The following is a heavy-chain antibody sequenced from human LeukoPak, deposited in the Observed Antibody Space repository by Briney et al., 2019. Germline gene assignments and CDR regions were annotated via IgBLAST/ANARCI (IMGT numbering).Heavy chain of an antibody. CDR2: IYYSGST. V-gene: IGHV4-61*08. CDR1: GGSISSGGYS. J-gene: IGHJ4*02. CDR3: ARGIER. Sequence: SQTLSLTCAVSGGSISSGGYSWSWIRQPPGKGLEWIGYIYYSGSTNYNPSLKSRVTISVDTSKNQFSLKLSSVTAADTAVYYCARGIERWGQGTLVTVSS.